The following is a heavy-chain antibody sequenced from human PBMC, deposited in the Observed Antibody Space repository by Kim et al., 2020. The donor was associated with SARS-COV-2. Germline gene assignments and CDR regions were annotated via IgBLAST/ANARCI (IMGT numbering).Heavy chain of an antibody. J-gene: IGHJ4*02. CDR3: ARDEGSSSSPFDY. Sequence: YTPSLKSRVTISGETSKTQFSLKLSSVTAADTAVYYCARDEGSSSSPFDYWGQGTLVTVSS. V-gene: IGHV4-39*07. D-gene: IGHD6-13*01.